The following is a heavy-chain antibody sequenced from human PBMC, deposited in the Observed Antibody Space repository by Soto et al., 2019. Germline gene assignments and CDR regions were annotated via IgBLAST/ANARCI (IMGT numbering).Heavy chain of an antibody. D-gene: IGHD2-2*01. CDR1: GFTFSSYA. V-gene: IGHV3-23*01. J-gene: IGHJ3*02. CDR3: AKDQADCSSTSCYVGGAFDI. Sequence: GGSLRLSCAASGFTFSSYAMSWVRQAPGKGLEWVSAISGSGGSTYYADSVKGRFTISRDNSKNTLYLQMNSLGAEDTAVYYFAKDQADCSSTSCYVGGAFDIWGQGTMVTVSS. CDR2: ISGSGGST.